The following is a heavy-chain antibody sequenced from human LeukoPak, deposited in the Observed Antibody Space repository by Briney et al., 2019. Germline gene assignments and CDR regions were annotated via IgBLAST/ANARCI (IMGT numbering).Heavy chain of an antibody. CDR1: GGTFSSYA. Sequence: EASVKVSCTASGGTFSSYAISWVRQAPGQGLEWMGGIIPIFGTANYAQKFQGRVTITTDESTSTAYMELSSLRSEDTAVYYCARDLRSWFDPWGQGTLVTVSS. J-gene: IGHJ5*02. CDR3: ARDLRSWFDP. D-gene: IGHD3-10*01. V-gene: IGHV1-69*05. CDR2: IIPIFGTA.